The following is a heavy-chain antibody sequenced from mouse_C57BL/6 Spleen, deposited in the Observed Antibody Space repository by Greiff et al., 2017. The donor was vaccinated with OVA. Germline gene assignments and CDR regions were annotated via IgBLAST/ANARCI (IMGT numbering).Heavy chain of an antibody. CDR2: ISYDGSN. CDR3: ARDSGDYEGLFDY. J-gene: IGHJ2*01. CDR1: GYSITSGYY. Sequence: EVKLMESGPGLVKPSQSLSLTCSVTGYSITSGYYWNWIRQFPGNKLEWMGYISYDGSNNYNPSLKNRISITRDTSKNQFFLKLNSVTTEDTATYYCARDSGDYEGLFDYWGQGTTLTVSS. V-gene: IGHV3-6*01. D-gene: IGHD2-4*01.